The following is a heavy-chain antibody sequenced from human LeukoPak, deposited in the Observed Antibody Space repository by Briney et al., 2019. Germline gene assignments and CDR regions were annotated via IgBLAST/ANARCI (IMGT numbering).Heavy chain of an antibody. J-gene: IGHJ3*02. D-gene: IGHD3-10*01. Sequence: GGSLRLSCAASEFTFSNYEMKWVRQAPGKGLEWVAYISSSGNTKYYADSVRGRFTISRDNAKNSLYLQMNSLRAEDTALYYCAKDISPTTMVRGANAFDIWGQGTMVTVSS. CDR2: ISSSGNTK. CDR3: AKDISPTTMVRGANAFDI. V-gene: IGHV3-48*03. CDR1: EFTFSNYE.